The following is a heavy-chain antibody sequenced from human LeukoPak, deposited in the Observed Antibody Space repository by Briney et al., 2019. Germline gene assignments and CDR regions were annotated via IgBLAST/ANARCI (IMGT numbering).Heavy chain of an antibody. J-gene: IGHJ3*02. D-gene: IGHD1-26*01. CDR2: ISGSGGST. Sequence: PGGSLRLSCAASGFTFSSYAMSWVRQAPGKGLEWVSAISGSGGSTYYADSVKGRFTISRDNSKNTLYLQMNSLRAEDTAVYYCARSLMYSGSYHDAFDIWGQGTMVTVSS. CDR3: ARSLMYSGSYHDAFDI. V-gene: IGHV3-23*01. CDR1: GFTFSSYA.